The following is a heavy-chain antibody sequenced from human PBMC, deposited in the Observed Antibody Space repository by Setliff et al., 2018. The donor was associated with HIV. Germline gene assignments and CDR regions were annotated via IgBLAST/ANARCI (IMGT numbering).Heavy chain of an antibody. CDR3: ATAYDTNGYDYYFDL. J-gene: IGHJ2*01. CDR1: DDTFTRFG. V-gene: IGHV1-69*06. Sequence: SVKVSCKASDDTFTRFGISWVRQAPGQGLEWVGAIFPRIGTTNHAQKFQGRVTITADKSISTVYMKMTSLRPDDSAVYYCATAYDTNGYDYYFDLWGRGTLVTVSS. D-gene: IGHD3-22*01. CDR2: IFPRIGTT.